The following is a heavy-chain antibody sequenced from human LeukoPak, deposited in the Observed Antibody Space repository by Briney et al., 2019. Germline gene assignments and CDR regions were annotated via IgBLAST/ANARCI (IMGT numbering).Heavy chain of an antibody. V-gene: IGHV3-7*01. CDR1: GFTFSSYW. D-gene: IGHD6-6*01. CDR3: ARGPNSNWSGLDF. J-gene: IGHJ4*02. Sequence: GGSLRLSCGASGFTFSSYWMSWVRQMPGKGLEWVANIDQVGYEKYYADSVKGRFTVSRDNAKNALYLQVNNLRAEDTAVYYCARGPNSNWSGLDFWGQGTLLTVSS. CDR2: IDQVGYEK.